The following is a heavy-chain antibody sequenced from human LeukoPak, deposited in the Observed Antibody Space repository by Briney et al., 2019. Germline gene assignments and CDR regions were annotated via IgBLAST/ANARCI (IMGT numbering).Heavy chain of an antibody. CDR2: IYSGGST. D-gene: IGHD3-3*01. CDR1: GFTVSSNY. Sequence: GGSLRLSCAASGFTVSSNYMSWVRQAPGKGLEWVSVIYSGGSTYYADSVKGRFTISRHNSKNTLYLQMNSLRAEDTAVYYCARTDYDFWSGYSDYYFDYWGQGTLVTVSS. J-gene: IGHJ4*02. CDR3: ARTDYDFWSGYSDYYFDY. V-gene: IGHV3-53*04.